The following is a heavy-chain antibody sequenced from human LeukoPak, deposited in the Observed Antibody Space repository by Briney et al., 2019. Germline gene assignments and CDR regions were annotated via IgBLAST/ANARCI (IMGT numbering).Heavy chain of an antibody. CDR1: GGSISSYY. D-gene: IGHD1-14*01. J-gene: IGHJ3*02. CDR3: ARETRNRGDAFDI. CDR2: IYYSGST. V-gene: IGHV4-59*01. Sequence: PSETLSLTCTVSGGSISSYYWSWIRQPPGKGLEWIGYIYYSGSTNYNPSLKSRVTISVDTSKNQFSLKPSSVTAADTAVYYCARETRNRGDAFDIWGQGTMVTVSS.